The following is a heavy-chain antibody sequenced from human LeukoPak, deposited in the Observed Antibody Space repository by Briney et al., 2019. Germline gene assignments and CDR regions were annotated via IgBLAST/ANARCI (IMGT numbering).Heavy chain of an antibody. D-gene: IGHD6-19*01. CDR2: INSNSGGT. V-gene: IGHV1-2*02. CDR1: GYTFTGYY. CDR3: ARDVTAVAGTVSDY. J-gene: IGHJ4*02. Sequence: ASVKVSCKASGYTFTGYYVHWVRQAPGQGLEWMGWINSNSGGTNYAQKFQGRVTMTRDTSIITAYMELSSLRSDDTAVYYCARDVTAVAGTVSDYWGQGTLVTVSS.